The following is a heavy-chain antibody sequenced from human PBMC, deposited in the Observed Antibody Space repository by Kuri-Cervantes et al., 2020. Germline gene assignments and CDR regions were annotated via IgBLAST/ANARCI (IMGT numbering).Heavy chain of an antibody. CDR3: AKDQGTGDVLPSD. CDR2: INSDGSTT. CDR1: GFTFSTYW. Sequence: GESLKISCAASGFTFSTYWMHWVRQAPGKGLVWVSRINSDGSTTTYADSVKGRFTISRDNAKNTLYLQINSLRAGDTAVYFCAKDQGTGDVLPSDWGQGTLVTVSS. D-gene: IGHD7-27*01. J-gene: IGHJ4*02. V-gene: IGHV3-74*01.